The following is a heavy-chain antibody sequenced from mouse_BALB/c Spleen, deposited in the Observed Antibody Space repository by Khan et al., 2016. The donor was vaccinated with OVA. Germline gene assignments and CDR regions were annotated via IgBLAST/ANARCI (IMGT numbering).Heavy chain of an antibody. J-gene: IGHJ3*01. CDR1: GYTFTDYY. CDR2: ISPVSGDT. CDR3: ARRNYFGYTFAY. Sequence: QVRLQQSGAELARPGASVKLSCKASGYTFTDYYINWVKQRTGQGLEWIGEISPVSGDTYYTERFKGKATLTADKSSSTAYMQLSSLTSEASAVYFCARRNYFGYTFAYWGQGTLVTVSA. V-gene: IGHV1-77*01. D-gene: IGHD1-2*01.